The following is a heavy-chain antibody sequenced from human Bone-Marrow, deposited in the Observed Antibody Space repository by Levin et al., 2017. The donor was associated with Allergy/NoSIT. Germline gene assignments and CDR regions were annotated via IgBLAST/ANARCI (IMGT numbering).Heavy chain of an antibody. Sequence: GESLKISCKASGYTFTGYYMHWVRQAPGQGLEWMGRINPNSGGTNYAQKFQGRVTMTRDTSISTAYMELSRLRSDDTAVYYCAGGIGLVGTTSYDYWGQGTLVTVSS. J-gene: IGHJ4*02. V-gene: IGHV1-2*06. CDR2: INPNSGGT. CDR1: GYTFTGYY. D-gene: IGHD1-26*01. CDR3: AGGIGLVGTTSYDY.